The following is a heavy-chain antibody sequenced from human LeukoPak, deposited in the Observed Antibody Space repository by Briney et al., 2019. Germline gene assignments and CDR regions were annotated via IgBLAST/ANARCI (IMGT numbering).Heavy chain of an antibody. CDR1: GVSVSNYY. D-gene: IGHD2-2*01. Sequence: SETLSLTCTVSGVSVSNYYWSWIRQPPGRGLEWIGYLSHSGSSDSNPSLKSRVTILVDTSKNQFSLKLTSVTAADTAVYYCARARYANAWYAFDIWGQGTMVTVSS. CDR3: ARARYANAWYAFDI. V-gene: IGHV4-59*02. J-gene: IGHJ3*02. CDR2: LSHSGSS.